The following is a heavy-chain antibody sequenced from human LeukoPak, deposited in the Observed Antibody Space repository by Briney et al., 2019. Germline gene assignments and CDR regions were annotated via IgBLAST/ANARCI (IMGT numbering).Heavy chain of an antibody. J-gene: IGHJ6*02. CDR1: GFTFSSYS. CDR3: ARDFRGYDYYYYYGMDV. Sequence: GGSLRLSCAASGFTFSSYSMNWVRQAPGKGLEWVSSISSSSYIYYADSVKGRFTISRDNAKNSLYLQMNSLRAEDTAVYYCARDFRGYDYYYYYGMDVWGQGTTVTVSS. D-gene: IGHD6-25*01. CDR2: ISSSSYI. V-gene: IGHV3-21*01.